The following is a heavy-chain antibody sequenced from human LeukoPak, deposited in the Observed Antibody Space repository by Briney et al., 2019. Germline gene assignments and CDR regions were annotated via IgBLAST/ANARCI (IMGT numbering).Heavy chain of an antibody. Sequence: PGGSLRLSCAASGFTFSSYAMSWVRQAPGKGLEWVSAISGSGGSTYYADSVKGRFTIPRDNARNTLYLQMNSLRPEDTAIYYCASDRVFYGLDVWGQGTTVTVSS. CDR2: ISGSGGST. V-gene: IGHV3-23*01. CDR3: ASDRVFYGLDV. CDR1: GFTFSSYA. J-gene: IGHJ6*02.